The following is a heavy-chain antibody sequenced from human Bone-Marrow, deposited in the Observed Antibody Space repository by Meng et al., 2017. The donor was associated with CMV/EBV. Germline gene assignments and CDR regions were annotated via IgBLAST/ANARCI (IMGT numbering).Heavy chain of an antibody. D-gene: IGHD3-22*01. J-gene: IGHJ5*02. Sequence: SETLSLTCSVSGDSISSYYWSWIRQPPGKGLEWIGYIYYSGSTNYNPSLKSRVTISADTSKNQFSLKLSSVTAADTAVYYCARVLSHYYDCWFDPWGQGTLVTVSS. CDR3: ARVLSHYYDCWFDP. V-gene: IGHV4-59*08. CDR2: IYYSGST. CDR1: GDSISSYY.